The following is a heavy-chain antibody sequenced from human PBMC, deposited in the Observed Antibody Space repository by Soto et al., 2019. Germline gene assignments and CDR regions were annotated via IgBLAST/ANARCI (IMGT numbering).Heavy chain of an antibody. CDR3: AHAPDFWSGYYNYFDY. D-gene: IGHD3-3*01. J-gene: IGHJ4*02. CDR2: IYWNDDK. V-gene: IGHV2-5*01. Sequence: QITLKESGPTLVKPTQTLTLTCTFSGFSLSTSGVGVGWIRQPPGKALECLALIYWNDDKRYSPSLKSRLTITKDTSKNQVVLTMTNMDPVDTATYYCAHAPDFWSGYYNYFDYWGQGTLVTVSS. CDR1: GFSLSTSGVG.